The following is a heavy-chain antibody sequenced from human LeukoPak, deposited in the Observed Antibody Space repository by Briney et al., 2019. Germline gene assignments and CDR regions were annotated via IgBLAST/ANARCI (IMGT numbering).Heavy chain of an antibody. CDR1: GYTFTGYY. J-gene: IGHJ4*02. CDR2: ISPNTGDT. Sequence: GASVKVSCKASGYTFTGYYIHWVRQAPGQGLEWMGWISPNTGDTHSAQKFQGRVTMTRDTSISTAYMEVTSLKSDDTAVYYCARVDRALDYWGQGTLVTVSS. V-gene: IGHV1-2*02. CDR3: ARVDRALDY.